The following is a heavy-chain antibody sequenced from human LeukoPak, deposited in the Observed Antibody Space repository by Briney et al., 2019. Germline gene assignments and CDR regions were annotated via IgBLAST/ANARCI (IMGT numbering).Heavy chain of an antibody. V-gene: IGHV6-1*01. CDR3: AKDRIAVAHRDYYYYYMDV. Sequence: SQTLSLTCAISGDSVSSNSAAWNWIRQSPSRGLEWLGRTYYRSKWYNDYAVSVKSRITINPDTSKNQFSLQLNSVTPEDTAVYYCAKDRIAVAHRDYYYYYMDVWGKGTTVTISS. D-gene: IGHD6-19*01. CDR1: GDSVSSNSAA. J-gene: IGHJ6*03. CDR2: TYYRSKWYN.